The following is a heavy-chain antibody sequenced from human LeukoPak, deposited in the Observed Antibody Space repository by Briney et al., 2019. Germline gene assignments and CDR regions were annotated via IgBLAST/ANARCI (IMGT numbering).Heavy chain of an antibody. CDR1: GFTFSSYW. V-gene: IGHV3-74*01. CDR3: AREVVPSALRGAFDI. D-gene: IGHD2-15*01. CDR2: INSDGSST. Sequence: GGSLRLSCAASGFTFSSYWMHWVRQAPGKGLVWVSRINSDGSSTSYADSVKGRFTISRDNAKNTLYLQMNSLRAEDTAVYYCAREVVPSALRGAFDIWGQGTMVTVSS. J-gene: IGHJ3*02.